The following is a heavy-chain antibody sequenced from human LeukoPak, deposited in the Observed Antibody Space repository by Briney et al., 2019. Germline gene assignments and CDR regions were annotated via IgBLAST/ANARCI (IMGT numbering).Heavy chain of an antibody. CDR2: IDHSGST. J-gene: IGHJ3*02. Sequence: SETLSLTCTVSGGSISSSSYNWGWIRQPPRKGLEWIGEIDHSGSTNYNPSLQSRVTISVDTSKNQFSLKVSSVSAADTAVYYCARGNRPYGEHEAFDIWGHGTTVTVSP. CDR3: ARGNRPYGEHEAFDI. D-gene: IGHD3-10*01. V-gene: IGHV4-39*07. CDR1: GGSISSSSYN.